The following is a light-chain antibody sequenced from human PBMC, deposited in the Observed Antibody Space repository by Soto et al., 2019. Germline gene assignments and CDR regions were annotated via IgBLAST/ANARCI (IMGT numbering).Light chain of an antibody. CDR2: GAS. CDR1: QTISTY. J-gene: IGKJ1*01. Sequence: DIQMTQSPSPLSASVGDRVTITCRASQTISTYLNWYQQKPGKAPKLLIYGASSLQSRVPSRFSGSGSGTDFTLTISSLQPEDFGTYYCQQSFSTPRTFGQGTKVEIK. CDR3: QQSFSTPRT. V-gene: IGKV1-39*01.